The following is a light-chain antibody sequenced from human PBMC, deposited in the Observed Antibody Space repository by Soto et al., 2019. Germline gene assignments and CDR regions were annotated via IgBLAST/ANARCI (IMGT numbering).Light chain of an antibody. V-gene: IGLV2-8*01. CDR3: SSYAGNYTLV. CDR1: SSDVGGFNY. CDR2: EVT. Sequence: QSALTQPPSASGSPGQSVSISCTGTSSDVGGFNYVAWYQQHPGKTPKLMIYEVTKRPSGVPDRFSGSKSGNTAALTVSGLQAEDEADYYCSSYAGNYTLVFGGGTKLTVL. J-gene: IGLJ3*02.